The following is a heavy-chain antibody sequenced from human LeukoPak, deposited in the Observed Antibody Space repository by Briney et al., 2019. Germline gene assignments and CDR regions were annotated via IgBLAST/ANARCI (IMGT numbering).Heavy chain of an antibody. D-gene: IGHD6-6*01. CDR3: ARGDHIAARPIWFDP. CDR1: GGSISSHY. J-gene: IGHJ5*02. Sequence: SETLSLTCTVSGGSISSHYWSWIRQPPGKGLEWIGYIYYSGSTNYNPSLKSRVTISVDTSKNQFSLKLSSVTAADTAVYYCARGDHIAARPIWFDPWGQGTLVTVSS. CDR2: IYYSGST. V-gene: IGHV4-59*11.